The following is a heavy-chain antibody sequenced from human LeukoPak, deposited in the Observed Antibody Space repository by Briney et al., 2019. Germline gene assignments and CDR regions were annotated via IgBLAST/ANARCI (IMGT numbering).Heavy chain of an antibody. J-gene: IGHJ4*02. Sequence: GGSLRLSCAASGFTFSNGWMSWFRQAPGKGLEWVGRIKSKSERGTTDYAAPVKGRFTISRDGSTNTVYLHMNSLKTEDTAVYFCTSNLYCSTSSCYTLDNWGQGTLVAVSP. D-gene: IGHD2-2*02. CDR1: GFTFSNGW. CDR2: IKSKSERGTT. CDR3: TSNLYCSTSSCYTLDN. V-gene: IGHV3-15*01.